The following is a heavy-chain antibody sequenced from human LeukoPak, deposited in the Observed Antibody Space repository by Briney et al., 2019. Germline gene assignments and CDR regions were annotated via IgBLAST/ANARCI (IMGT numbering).Heavy chain of an antibody. CDR1: GGSISSSSYY. CDR2: IYYSGST. D-gene: IGHD6-13*01. V-gene: IGHV4-39*07. CDR3: ARVGGSSSWSPIDY. Sequence: SETLSLTCTVSGGSISSSSYYWGWIRQPPGKGLEWIGSIYYSGSTYYNPSLKSRVTISVDTSKNQFSLKLSSVTAADTAVYYCARVGGSSSWSPIDYWGQGTLVTVSS. J-gene: IGHJ4*02.